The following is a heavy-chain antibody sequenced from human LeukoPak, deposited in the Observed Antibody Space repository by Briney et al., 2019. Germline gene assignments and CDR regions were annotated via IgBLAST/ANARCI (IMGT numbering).Heavy chain of an antibody. CDR2: MNQGGSET. CDR1: GFTFGRHW. D-gene: IGHD6-19*01. V-gene: IGHV3-7*01. Sequence: PGGSLRLSCAASGFTFGRHWMSWVRQAPGKGLEWVAHMNQGGSETTNVDSVEGRFTISRDDAKNLVFLQMNSLRVEDTAMYYCARDGVAGGFDYWGQGILVTVSS. CDR3: ARDGVAGGFDY. J-gene: IGHJ4*02.